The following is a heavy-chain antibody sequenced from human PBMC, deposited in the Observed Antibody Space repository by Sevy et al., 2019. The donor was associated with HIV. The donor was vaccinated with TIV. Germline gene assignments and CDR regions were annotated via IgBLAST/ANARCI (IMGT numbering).Heavy chain of an antibody. D-gene: IGHD2-2*01. J-gene: IGHJ5*02. Sequence: GGSLRLSCAASGFTFSSYSMNWVRQAPGKGLEWVSSISGLGNYIYYEDSVKGRFTISRDNAKNSPYLQMNSLRAEDTAVYYCAGARCTITSCHEGNWFDPWGQGTLVTVSS. CDR2: ISGLGNYI. CDR1: GFTFSSYS. V-gene: IGHV3-21*01. CDR3: AGARCTITSCHEGNWFDP.